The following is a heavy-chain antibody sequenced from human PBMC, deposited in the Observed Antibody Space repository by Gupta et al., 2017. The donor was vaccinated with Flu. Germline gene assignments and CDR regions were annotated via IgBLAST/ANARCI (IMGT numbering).Heavy chain of an antibody. CDR3: ARRGNYLGDALDI. Sequence: VQLVESGGGVVKPGGYLRLSCAASRFTFSSFGMNWVRKAPGKGLEWISSISSSVIYKYYADSVKGRFTFSRDNADNSLYLQMSSLRAEDTAIYYCARRGNYLGDALDIWGRGTMVTVSS. CDR1: RFTFSSFG. V-gene: IGHV3-21*01. CDR2: ISSSVIYK. D-gene: IGHD2/OR15-2a*01. J-gene: IGHJ3*02.